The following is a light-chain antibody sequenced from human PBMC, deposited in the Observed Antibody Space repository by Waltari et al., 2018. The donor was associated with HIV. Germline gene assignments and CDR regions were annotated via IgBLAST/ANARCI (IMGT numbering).Light chain of an antibody. CDR1: NIGSKD. Sequence: SYVLTQPPSVSVAPGKTARITCGGNNIGSKDVHWYQQKPGRAPVLVSYYDRNRPAGIPERFAGANSGNTATLTISRVEVGDEADYCCQVWDSSSDQVVFGGGTKLTVL. V-gene: IGLV3-21*04. J-gene: IGLJ2*01. CDR3: QVWDSSSDQVV. CDR2: YDR.